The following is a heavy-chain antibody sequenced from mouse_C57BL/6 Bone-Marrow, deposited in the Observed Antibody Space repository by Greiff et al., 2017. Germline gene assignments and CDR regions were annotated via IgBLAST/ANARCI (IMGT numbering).Heavy chain of an antibody. V-gene: IGHV1-7*01. Sequence: VQRVESGAELAKPGASVKLSCKASGYTFTSYWMHWVKQRPGQGLEWIGYINPSSGYTKYNQKFKDKATLTADKSSSTAYMQLSSLTYEDSAVYYCAIYGSSLYFDYWGQGTTLTVSS. CDR1: GYTFTSYW. CDR3: AIYGSSLYFDY. D-gene: IGHD1-1*01. CDR2: INPSSGYT. J-gene: IGHJ2*01.